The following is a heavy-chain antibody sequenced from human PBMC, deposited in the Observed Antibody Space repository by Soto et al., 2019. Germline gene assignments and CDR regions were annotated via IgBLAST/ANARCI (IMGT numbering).Heavy chain of an antibody. CDR1: GFTFSSYG. Sequence: QVQLVESGGGVVQPGRSLRLSCVASGFTFSSYGMHWVRQAPGKGLEWVAVISYDGSNKYYADSVKGRFTISRDNSKNTLYLQMNSLRAEDTAVYYCAKGIAVAGTVVDYWGQGTLVTVSS. J-gene: IGHJ4*02. D-gene: IGHD6-19*01. V-gene: IGHV3-30*18. CDR2: ISYDGSNK. CDR3: AKGIAVAGTVVDY.